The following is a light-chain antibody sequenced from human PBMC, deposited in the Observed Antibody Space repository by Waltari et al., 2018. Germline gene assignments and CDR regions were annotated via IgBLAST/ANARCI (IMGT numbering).Light chain of an antibody. Sequence: EIVLTQSPGTLSLSPGERATLSCRASQSVGRYLAWYQQKPGQAPRLLIYDASTRATGIPDRFSGSGSGTDFSLTISRLESEDFAVYYCQHYVRLPVTFGQGTRVEIK. CDR2: DAS. CDR3: QHYVRLPVT. J-gene: IGKJ1*01. CDR1: QSVGRY. V-gene: IGKV3-20*01.